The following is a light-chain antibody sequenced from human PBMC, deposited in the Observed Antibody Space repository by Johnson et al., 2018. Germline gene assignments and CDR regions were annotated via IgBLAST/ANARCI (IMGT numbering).Light chain of an antibody. V-gene: IGLV1-51*02. J-gene: IGLJ1*01. Sequence: QSVLTQPPSVSAAPGQKVTITCSGSSSNIGNNYVSWYQQLPGTAPKLLIYENNKRPSGLPDRFSGSKSGTSATLGITGLPTGDEADYYCGTWDSSLSAGNVFGTGTKVTVL. CDR2: ENN. CDR1: SSNIGNNY. CDR3: GTWDSSLSAGNV.